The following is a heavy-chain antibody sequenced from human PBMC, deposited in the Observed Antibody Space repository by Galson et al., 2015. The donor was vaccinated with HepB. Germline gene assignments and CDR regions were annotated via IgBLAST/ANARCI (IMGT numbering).Heavy chain of an antibody. CDR2: IDWDDEK. D-gene: IGHD2/OR15-2a*01. V-gene: IGHV2-70*11. CDR3: ARIRTIATNDNYYYYGMDV. CDR1: GFSLSTGGMS. Sequence: PALVKPTQTLTLTCTFSGFSLSTGGMSVSWIRQPSGKALEWLARIDWDDEKYFSSSLKTRLTISKDTSKKQVVLKMTNMDPVDTATYYCARIRTIATNDNYYYYGMDVWGQGTTVTVSS. J-gene: IGHJ6*02.